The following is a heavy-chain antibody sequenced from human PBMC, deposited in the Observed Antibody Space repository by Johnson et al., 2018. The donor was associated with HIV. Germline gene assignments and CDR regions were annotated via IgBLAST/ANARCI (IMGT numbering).Heavy chain of an antibody. V-gene: IGHV3-7*01. Sequence: VQPVESGGGLFQPGGSLRLSCVVSGFTFRSYWMPWVRQATGKGLEWVDNIKQVGSEKNDVDSVKGRFIISRDNAKNSLYLQMNGLRAEDTAVYYCAREGWILDRNDAFDIWGQVTMVTVSS. J-gene: IGHJ3*02. CDR3: AREGWILDRNDAFDI. D-gene: IGHD3/OR15-3a*01. CDR1: GFTFRSYW. CDR2: IKQVGSEK.